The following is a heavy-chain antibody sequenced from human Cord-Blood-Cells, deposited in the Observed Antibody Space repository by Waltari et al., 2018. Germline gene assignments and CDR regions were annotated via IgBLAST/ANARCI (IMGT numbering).Heavy chain of an antibody. D-gene: IGHD6-6*01. Sequence: QVQLVESGGGVVQPGRALRLSCAASGFPVSSYAMHWVRQAPGKGLEWVAVISYDGSNKYYADSVKGRFTISRDNSKNTLYLQMNSLRAEDTAVYYCARGAARRDYWGQGTLVTVSS. V-gene: IGHV3-30-3*01. CDR2: ISYDGSNK. J-gene: IGHJ4*02. CDR3: ARGAARRDY. CDR1: GFPVSSYA.